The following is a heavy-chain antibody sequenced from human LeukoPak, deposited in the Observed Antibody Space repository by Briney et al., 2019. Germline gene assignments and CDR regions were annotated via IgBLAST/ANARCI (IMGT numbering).Heavy chain of an antibody. V-gene: IGHV1-69*10. CDR2: IIPILGIA. CDR1: GGTFSSYA. Sequence: SVKVSFKASGGTFSSYAISWVRQAPGQGLEWMGRIIPILGIANYAQKFQGRVTITADKSTSTAYMELSSLRSEDTAVYYCARVNSDDYGDYEGYFDYWGQGTLATVSS. J-gene: IGHJ4*02. D-gene: IGHD4-17*01. CDR3: ARVNSDDYGDYEGYFDY.